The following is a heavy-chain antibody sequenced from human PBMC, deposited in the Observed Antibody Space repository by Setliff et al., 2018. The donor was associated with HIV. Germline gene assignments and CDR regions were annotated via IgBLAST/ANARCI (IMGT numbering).Heavy chain of an antibody. CDR2: VYYSGGT. D-gene: IGHD6-13*01. Sequence: SETLSLTCTVSGGSISSRDYYWGWIRQPPGKGLEWIGSVYYSGGTYYNPSLKSRVTISVDTSKNQFSLKLSSVTAADTAVYYCARGESGYSSSWYPLPFDYWGQGTLVTVSS. CDR1: GGSISSRDYY. V-gene: IGHV4-39*01. CDR3: ARGESGYSSSWYPLPFDY. J-gene: IGHJ4*02.